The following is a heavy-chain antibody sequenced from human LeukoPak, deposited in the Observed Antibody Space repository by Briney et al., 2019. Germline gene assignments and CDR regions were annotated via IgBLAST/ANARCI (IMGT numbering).Heavy chain of an antibody. CDR2: ISYDGSNK. D-gene: IGHD3-9*01. Sequence: GGSLRLSCSASGFTFSSYAMHWVRQAPGKGLEWVAVISYDGSNKYYADSVKGRFTISRDNSKNTLYLQMNSLRAEDTAVYYCAKEGLRYFRVYYYGMDVWGQGTTVTVSS. J-gene: IGHJ6*02. CDR1: GFTFSSYA. V-gene: IGHV3-30*04. CDR3: AKEGLRYFRVYYYGMDV.